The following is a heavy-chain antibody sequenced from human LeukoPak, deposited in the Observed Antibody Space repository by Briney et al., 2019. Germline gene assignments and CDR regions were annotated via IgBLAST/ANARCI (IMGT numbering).Heavy chain of an antibody. V-gene: IGHV4-59*12. CDR1: GGSISSYY. J-gene: IGHJ6*03. CDR3: ARPRKHDYYDMDV. CDR2: IYYSGST. Sequence: SETLSLTCTVSGGSISSYYWSWIRQPPAKGLEWIGYIYYSGSTNYNPSLTSRVTISVDTSKNHFSLTLSSVTAADTAVYYCARPRKHDYYDMDVWGKGTTVTVSS.